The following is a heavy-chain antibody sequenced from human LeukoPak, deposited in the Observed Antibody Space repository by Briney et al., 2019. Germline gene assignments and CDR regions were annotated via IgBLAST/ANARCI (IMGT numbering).Heavy chain of an antibody. D-gene: IGHD3-3*01. CDR3: ARGSRLHYDFWSGYYYDY. J-gene: IGHJ4*02. CDR2: ISSSGSTI. V-gene: IGHV3-11*04. CDR1: GFTFSDYY. Sequence: GGSLRLSCAASGFTFSDYYMSWIRQAPGKGLEWVSYISSSGSTIYYADSVKGRFTISRDNAKNSLYLQMNSLRAEDTAVYYCARGSRLHYDFWSGYYYDYWGQGTLVTVSS.